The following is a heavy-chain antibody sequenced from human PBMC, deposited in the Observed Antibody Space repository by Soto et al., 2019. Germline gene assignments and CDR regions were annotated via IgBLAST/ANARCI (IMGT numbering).Heavy chain of an antibody. CDR3: AADSRAYSSSFNPA. V-gene: IGHV1-58*01. CDR1: GFTFTSSA. CDR2: IVVGSGNT. D-gene: IGHD6-6*01. Sequence: VKVSCKASGFTFTSSAVQWVRQARGQRLEWIGLIVVGSGNTNYAQKFQERVTITRDMSTSTAYMELSSLRSEDTAVYYCAADSRAYSSSFNPAWGQGTLVTVYS. J-gene: IGHJ4*02.